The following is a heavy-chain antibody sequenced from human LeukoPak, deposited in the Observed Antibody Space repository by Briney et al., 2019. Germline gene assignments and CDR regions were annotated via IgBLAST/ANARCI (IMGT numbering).Heavy chain of an antibody. V-gene: IGHV3-30*18. J-gene: IGHJ4*02. CDR3: AKDVGWNYPYYFDY. D-gene: IGHD1-7*01. CDR1: GFTFSSYG. Sequence: GRSLRLSCAPSGFTFSSYGMHWVRPAPSKGLGWVGVISYDGSNKYYADSVKGRFTISRDNSKNTLYLQMNSLRAEDTAVYYCAKDVGWNYPYYFDYWGQGTLVTVSS. CDR2: ISYDGSNK.